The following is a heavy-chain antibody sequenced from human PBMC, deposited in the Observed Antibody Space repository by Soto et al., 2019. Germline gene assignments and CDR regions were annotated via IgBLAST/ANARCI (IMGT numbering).Heavy chain of an antibody. Sequence: QVQLVESGGGVVQPGRSLRLSCAASGFTFSSYAMHWVRQAPGKGLEWVAVISYDGSNKYYADSVKGRFTISRDNSKNTLYLQMNSLRAEDTAVYYCAREFSSAYGVPFVTPYFYYWGQGTLVTVSS. V-gene: IGHV3-30-3*01. J-gene: IGHJ4*02. D-gene: IGHD4-17*01. CDR1: GFTFSSYA. CDR2: ISYDGSNK. CDR3: AREFSSAYGVPFVTPYFYY.